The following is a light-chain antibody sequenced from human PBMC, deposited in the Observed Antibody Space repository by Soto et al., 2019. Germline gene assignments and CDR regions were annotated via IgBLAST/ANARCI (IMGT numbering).Light chain of an antibody. CDR2: DAS. V-gene: IGKV1-5*01. Sequence: DIQMTQSPSSLSASVGDRVTITCRASQSISRWLAWYQEKPGKAPKVLMYDASNLESGVPSSFSGSGTGTEFTLTSSRLQPDDFATYYCQQYSSYWTFGQGTKVEI. CDR3: QQYSSYWT. CDR1: QSISRW. J-gene: IGKJ1*01.